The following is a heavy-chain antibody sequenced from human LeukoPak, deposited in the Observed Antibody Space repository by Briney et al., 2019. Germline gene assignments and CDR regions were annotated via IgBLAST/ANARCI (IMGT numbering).Heavy chain of an antibody. V-gene: IGHV1-69*13. CDR2: IIPIFGTA. CDR3: ARVEESSSGWSDAFDI. CDR1: GGTFSSYA. Sequence: ASVKVSCKASGGTFSSYAISWVRQAPGQGLEWMGGIIPIFGTANYAQKFQGRVTITADESTSTAYMELSSLRSEDTAVYYCARVEESSSGWSDAFDIWGQGTMVTVSS. D-gene: IGHD6-6*01. J-gene: IGHJ3*02.